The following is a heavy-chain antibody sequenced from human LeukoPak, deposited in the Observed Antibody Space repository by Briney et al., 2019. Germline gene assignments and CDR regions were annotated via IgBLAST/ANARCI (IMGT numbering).Heavy chain of an antibody. J-gene: IGHJ4*02. CDR1: ASTFSSYS. CDR3: GRDLWSGYLSGPPDY. D-gene: IGHD3-3*01. Sequence: GRSLRPSWAAAASTFSSYSMNCVRQPPGNWLEWVSSISSSCSYIYYAESVKGRFTIFRDNAKKSMYLQMNRLRGEDNAVYYCGRDLWSGYLSGPPDYWGQGTLVTVSS. CDR2: ISSSCSYI. V-gene: IGHV3-21*01.